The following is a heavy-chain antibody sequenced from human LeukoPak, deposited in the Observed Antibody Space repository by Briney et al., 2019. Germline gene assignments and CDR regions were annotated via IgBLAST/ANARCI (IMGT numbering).Heavy chain of an antibody. V-gene: IGHV3-23*01. CDR3: AKDGSRELLEDAFDI. J-gene: IGHJ3*02. CDR2: ISGSSGST. Sequence: GGSLRLSCAASGFTFSSYAMSWVRQAPGKGLEWVSAISGSSGSTYYADSVKGRFTISRDNSKNTLYLQMNSLRAEDTAVYYCAKDGSRELLEDAFDIWGQGTMVTVSS. D-gene: IGHD1-26*01. CDR1: GFTFSSYA.